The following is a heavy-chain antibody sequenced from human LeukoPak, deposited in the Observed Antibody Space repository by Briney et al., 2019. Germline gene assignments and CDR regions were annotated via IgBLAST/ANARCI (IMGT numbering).Heavy chain of an antibody. V-gene: IGHV4-38-2*02. CDR1: GYSISRGYY. J-gene: IGHJ4*02. D-gene: IGHD5-12*01. CDR3: ARQTDSTGYSGYDYLDY. CDR2: IYDSRST. Sequence: PSETLSLPCTVSGYSISRGYYWGWIRQPPGKGLEWIGSIYDSRSTYSNPSLKRRVTISVDTSKNQLSLKLSSVAAADTAVYYCARQTDSTGYSGYDYLDYWGQGTLVTVSS.